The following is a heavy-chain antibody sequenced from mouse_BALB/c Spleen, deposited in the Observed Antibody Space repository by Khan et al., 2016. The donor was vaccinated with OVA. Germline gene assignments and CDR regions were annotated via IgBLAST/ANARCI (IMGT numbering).Heavy chain of an antibody. J-gene: IGHJ3*01. CDR2: INPSNGGT. CDR1: GYTFNSYY. V-gene: IGHV1S81*02. D-gene: IGHD1-2*01. CDR3: TRGGYGGFAY. Sequence: QVQLQQSGAELVKPGASVKLSCKASGYTFNSYYMYWVKQRPGQGLEWIGEINPSNGGTNFNEKFKSKATLTVDQSSSTAYMQLSSLTSEDSAVYYCTRGGYGGFAYWGQGTLVTVSA.